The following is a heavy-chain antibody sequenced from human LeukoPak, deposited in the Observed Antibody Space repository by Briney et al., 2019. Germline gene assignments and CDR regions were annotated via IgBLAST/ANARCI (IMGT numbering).Heavy chain of an antibody. CDR1: GGSISSYY. J-gene: IGHJ4*02. D-gene: IGHD3-22*01. CDR2: IYYSGST. CDR3: ARSREDSSGHPSGDFDY. V-gene: IGHV4-59*08. Sequence: LSETLSLTCTVSGGSISSYYWSWIRQPPGKGLEWIGYIYYSGSTNYNPSLKSRVTISVDTSKNQFSLKLSSVTAADTAVYYCARSREDSSGHPSGDFDYWGQGTLVTVSS.